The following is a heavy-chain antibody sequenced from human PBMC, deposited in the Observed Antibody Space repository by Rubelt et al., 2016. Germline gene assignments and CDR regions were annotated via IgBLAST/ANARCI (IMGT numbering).Heavy chain of an antibody. J-gene: IGHJ2*01. CDR2: IHYSGST. D-gene: IGHD5-12*01. CDR3: ARLGYQTYWYFDL. V-gene: IGHV4-59*01. CDR1: GGSISSYY. Sequence: QVQLQESGPGLVKSSETLSLTCTVSGGSISSYYWSWIRQPPGKGLEWIAYIHYSGSTKYDPSLKSRVTISVDTSKNQFSLKLSSVTAADTAVYYCARLGYQTYWYFDLWGRGTLVTVSS.